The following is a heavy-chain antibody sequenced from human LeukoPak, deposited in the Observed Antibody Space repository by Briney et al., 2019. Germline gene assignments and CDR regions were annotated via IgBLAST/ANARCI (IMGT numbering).Heavy chain of an antibody. D-gene: IGHD3-10*01. Sequence: PGGSLRLPCAASGFTFDDYAIHWVRQAPGKGLEWVSGISWNSGSIGYADSVKGRFTISRDNAKNSLYLQMNSLRAEDTALYYCAKDEQGGSGFDYWGQGTLVTVSS. CDR3: AKDEQGGSGFDY. CDR2: ISWNSGSI. CDR1: GFTFDDYA. V-gene: IGHV3-9*01. J-gene: IGHJ4*02.